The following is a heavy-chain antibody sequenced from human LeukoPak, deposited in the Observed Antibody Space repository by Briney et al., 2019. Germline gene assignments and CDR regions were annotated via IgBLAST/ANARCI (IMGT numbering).Heavy chain of an antibody. CDR2: INPSGGST. V-gene: IGHV1-46*01. D-gene: IGHD6-13*01. CDR3: ARVLDDSSSWYPNFDY. CDR1: GYTFTSYY. J-gene: IGHJ4*02. Sequence: ASVKVSCKASGYTFTSYYMHWVRQAPGQGLEWMGIINPSGGSTSYAQKFQGRVTMTRDTSTSTVYMELSSLRSEDTAVYYCARVLDDSSSWYPNFDYWGQGTLVTVSS.